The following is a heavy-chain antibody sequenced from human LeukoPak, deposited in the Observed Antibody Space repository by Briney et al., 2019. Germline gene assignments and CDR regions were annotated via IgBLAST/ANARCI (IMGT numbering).Heavy chain of an antibody. CDR1: GFTVSSNY. V-gene: IGHV3-53*01. CDR2: FYSGSST. Sequence: GGSLRLSCAASGFTVSSNYMNWVRQAPGKGLEWVSVFYSGSSTYYTDSVKGRFTISRDNSKNTLYLQMNSRRAEDTTVYYCATENHDSNAFDIWGQGTMVTVSS. J-gene: IGHJ3*02. D-gene: IGHD2-15*01. CDR3: ATENHDSNAFDI.